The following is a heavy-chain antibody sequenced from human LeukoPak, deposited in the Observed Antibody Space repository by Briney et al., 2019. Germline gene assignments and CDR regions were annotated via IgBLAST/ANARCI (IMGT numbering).Heavy chain of an antibody. CDR3: ARRGSSSWYWFDP. CDR2: IDPSDSCT. V-gene: IGHV5-10-1*01. CDR1: GYSFTSYW. J-gene: IGHJ5*02. D-gene: IGHD6-13*01. Sequence: GESLRISCKGSGYSFTSYWISWVRQMPGKGLEWMVRIDPSDSCTNYSPSFQGHVTISTDKSISTAYLQWSSLKASDTAMYYCARRGSSSWYWFDPWGQGTLVTVSS.